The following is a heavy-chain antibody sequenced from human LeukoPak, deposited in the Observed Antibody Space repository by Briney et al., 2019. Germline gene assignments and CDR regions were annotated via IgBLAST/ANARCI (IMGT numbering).Heavy chain of an antibody. D-gene: IGHD2-15*01. V-gene: IGHV3-23*01. CDR2: ISGSGTDT. J-gene: IGHJ4*02. CDR3: AKGGGSSCYSPSDY. CDR1: GFTFSSYS. Sequence: GGSLRLSCAASGFTFSSYSMNWVRQAPGKGLEWVSAISGSGTDTFYANSVKGRFTISRDNPKNTLYLQMNSLRAEDTAVYYCAKGGGSSCYSPSDYWGQGTLVTVSS.